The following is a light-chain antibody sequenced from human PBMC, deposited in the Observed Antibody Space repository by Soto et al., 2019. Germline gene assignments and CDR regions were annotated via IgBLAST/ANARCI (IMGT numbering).Light chain of an antibody. J-gene: IGKJ2*01. CDR2: GTS. CDR3: QQYGTSPYT. CDR1: QSVSTQY. Sequence: EIVLTQSPGTLSLSPGERATLSCRASQSVSTQYLAWYQQKPGQAPRLLIYGTSSRPGGIPDRFSGSGSGTDFTLTINRLQPEDFAVYFCQQYGTSPYTFAQGTKLEIK. V-gene: IGKV3-20*01.